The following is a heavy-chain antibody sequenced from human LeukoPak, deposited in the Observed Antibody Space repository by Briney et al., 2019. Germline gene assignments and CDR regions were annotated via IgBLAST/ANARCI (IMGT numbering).Heavy chain of an antibody. Sequence: PSETLSLTCTVSGGSISSYYWSWIRQPPGKGLEWIGYIYYSGSTNYNPSLKSRVTISVDTSKNQFSLKLSSVTAADTVVYYCARGWRYCSSTSCSRINWFDPWGQGTLVTVSS. V-gene: IGHV4-59*01. J-gene: IGHJ5*02. D-gene: IGHD2-2*01. CDR2: IYYSGST. CDR1: GGSISSYY. CDR3: ARGWRYCSSTSCSRINWFDP.